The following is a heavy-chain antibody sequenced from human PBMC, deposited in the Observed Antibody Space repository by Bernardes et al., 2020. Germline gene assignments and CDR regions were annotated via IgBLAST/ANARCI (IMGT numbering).Heavy chain of an antibody. Sequence: ETLSLTCTVSGGSISSYYWSWIRQPPGKGLEWIGYIYYSGSTNYNPSLKSRVTISVDTSKNQFSLKLSSVTAADTAVYYCARGRITIFGVVIPYYGMDVWGQGTTVTVSS. V-gene: IGHV4-59*01. CDR2: IYYSGST. D-gene: IGHD3-3*01. CDR1: GGSISSYY. CDR3: ARGRITIFGVVIPYYGMDV. J-gene: IGHJ6*02.